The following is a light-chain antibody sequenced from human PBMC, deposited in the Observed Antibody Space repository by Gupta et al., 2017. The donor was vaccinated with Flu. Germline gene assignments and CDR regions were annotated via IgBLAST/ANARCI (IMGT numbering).Light chain of an antibody. V-gene: IGLV1-44*01. CDR2: GNS. CDR3: AAWDDSLNGHYV. CDR1: SSNIGSNA. J-gene: IGLJ1*01. Sequence: QSVLAQPPSASGTPGQRVTISCSGSSSNIGSNAVNWYQQVPGTAPKLLIYGNSQRPSGVPDRFSGSRSGTSASLANSGLQSEDEADYYCAAWDDSLNGHYVFGTGTKVTDL.